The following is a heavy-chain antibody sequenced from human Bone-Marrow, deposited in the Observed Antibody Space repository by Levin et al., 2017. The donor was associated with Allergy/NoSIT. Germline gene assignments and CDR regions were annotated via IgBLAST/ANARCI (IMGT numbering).Heavy chain of an antibody. CDR3: SRRTRRITVAGTQYFDL. J-gene: IGHJ4*02. CDR1: GDSISSGIYS. D-gene: IGHD6-19*01. Sequence: ASETLSLTCTVSGDSISSGIYSWDWIRQPPGKGLEWIGSISYSGSTSYNPSLKSRVTISVDTSTNQFSLRLTSVTAADTAVYYCSRRTRRITVAGTQYFDLWGQGALVTVSS. V-gene: IGHV4-39*07. CDR2: ISYSGST.